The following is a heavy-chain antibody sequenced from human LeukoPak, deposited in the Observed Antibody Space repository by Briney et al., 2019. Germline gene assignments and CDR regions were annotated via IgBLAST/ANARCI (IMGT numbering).Heavy chain of an antibody. CDR2: ISSSSGYT. CDR1: GFTFSTYS. V-gene: IGHV3-21*01. CDR3: ARAHDFWSGYGGNYMDV. Sequence: GGSLRLSCAASGFTFSTYSMNWVRQAPGKGLEWVSSISSSSGYTYYADSVKGRFTISRDDGKNSLYLQMNSLGAEDSAVYYCARAHDFWSGYGGNYMDVWGKGTTVTVSS. D-gene: IGHD3-3*01. J-gene: IGHJ6*03.